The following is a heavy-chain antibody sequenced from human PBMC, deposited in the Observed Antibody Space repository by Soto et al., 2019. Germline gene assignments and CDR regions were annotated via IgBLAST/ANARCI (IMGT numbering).Heavy chain of an antibody. D-gene: IGHD3-22*01. CDR2: IYHGGST. V-gene: IGHV4-38-2*01. CDR1: GYSISSGYY. J-gene: IGHJ5*02. Sequence: SETLCLTCAVSGYSISSGYYWGWLRQPPGKGLEWIRSIYHGGSTYYNQSLNSRVTLSIDMTNNHVSLILNSVTAADTAVYYCARVGPWVPYYYDSSPYTFENWFDPWGQGTLVTVSS. CDR3: ARVGPWVPYYYDSSPYTFENWFDP.